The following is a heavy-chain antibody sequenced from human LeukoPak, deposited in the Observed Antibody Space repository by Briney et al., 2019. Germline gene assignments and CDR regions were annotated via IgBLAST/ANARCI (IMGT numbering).Heavy chain of an antibody. Sequence: ASVKVSCKASGGTFSSYAISWVRQAPGQGLEWMGIINPSGGSTSYAQKFQGRVTMTRDMSTSTVYMELSSLRSEDTAVYYCARDREQQLVRPPYYYYYMDVWGKGTTVTVSS. CDR1: GGTFSSYA. CDR3: ARDREQQLVRPPYYYYYMDV. D-gene: IGHD6-13*01. J-gene: IGHJ6*03. V-gene: IGHV1-46*01. CDR2: INPSGGST.